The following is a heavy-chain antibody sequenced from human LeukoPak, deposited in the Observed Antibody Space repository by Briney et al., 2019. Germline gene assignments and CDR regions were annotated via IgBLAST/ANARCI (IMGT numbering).Heavy chain of an antibody. CDR2: IWYDGSNE. V-gene: IGHV3-30*02. CDR3: AKDAFSRYDSSGYVDY. D-gene: IGHD3-22*01. CDR1: GFTFSSYG. J-gene: IGHJ4*02. Sequence: GGSLRLSCAASGFTFSSYGMHWVRQAPGKGLEWVAVIWYDGSNEYYADSVKGRFAISRDNSKNTLYLQMNSLRAEDTAVYYCAKDAFSRYDSSGYVDYWGQGTLVTVSS.